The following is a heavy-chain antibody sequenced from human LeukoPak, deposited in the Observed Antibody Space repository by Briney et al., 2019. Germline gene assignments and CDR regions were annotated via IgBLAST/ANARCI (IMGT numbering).Heavy chain of an antibody. V-gene: IGHV3-23*01. J-gene: IGHJ4*02. Sequence: PGGSLRLSCAASGFTFSNYAMSWGRQAPGKGLEWVSVISSGGNTYFADSVKGRFTISRDNSENTLYLQMNSLRAEDTAVYYCARGSYDILTGYYAVFDYWGQGTLVTVSS. CDR2: ISSGGNT. CDR3: ARGSYDILTGYYAVFDY. CDR1: GFTFSNYA. D-gene: IGHD3-9*01.